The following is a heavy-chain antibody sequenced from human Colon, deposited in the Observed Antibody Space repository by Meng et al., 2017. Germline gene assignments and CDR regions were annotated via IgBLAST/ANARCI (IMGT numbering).Heavy chain of an antibody. CDR1: GGSISRYY. V-gene: IGHV4-59*08. CDR3: ASYDSTGRSFVD. D-gene: IGHD3-22*01. Sequence: QVQLQESGPGLVKPSETLSLTCSVSGGSISRYYWTWIRRPPGKGLEWIAYIHYSGSTNYNPSLKSRVTTSLDTSKSQFSLKLSSVSAADTAVYYCASYDSTGRSFVDWGQGALVTVSS. CDR2: IHYSGST. J-gene: IGHJ4*02.